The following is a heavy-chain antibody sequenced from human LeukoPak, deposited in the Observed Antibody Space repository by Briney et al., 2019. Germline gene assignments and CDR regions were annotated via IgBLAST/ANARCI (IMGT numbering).Heavy chain of an antibody. Sequence: SETLSLTCTVSGGSISSGGYYWSWIRQHPGKGLEWIGYIYYSGSTYYNPSLKSRVTISVDTSKNQFSLKLSSVTAADTAAYYCAREPKIGGDLAFDIWGQGTMVTVSS. CDR3: AREPKIGGDLAFDI. V-gene: IGHV4-31*03. D-gene: IGHD2-21*01. CDR2: IYYSGST. J-gene: IGHJ3*02. CDR1: GGSISSGGYY.